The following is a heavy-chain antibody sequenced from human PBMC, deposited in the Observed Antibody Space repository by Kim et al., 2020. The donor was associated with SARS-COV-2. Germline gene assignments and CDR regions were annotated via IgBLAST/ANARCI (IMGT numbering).Heavy chain of an antibody. J-gene: IGHJ4*02. D-gene: IGHD6-6*01. CDR1: GYTFTGYY. V-gene: IGHV1-2*02. Sequence: ASVKVSCKASGYTFTGYYMHWVRQAPGQGLEWMGWINPNSGGTNYAQKFQGRVTMTRDTSISTAYMELSRLRSDDTAVYYCASDTVKRIAAGFYFGYWGQGTLVTVSS. CDR2: INPNSGGT. CDR3: ASDTVKRIAAGFYFGY.